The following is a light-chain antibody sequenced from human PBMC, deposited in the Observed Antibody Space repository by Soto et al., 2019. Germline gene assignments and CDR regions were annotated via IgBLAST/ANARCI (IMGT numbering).Light chain of an antibody. CDR2: GHN. J-gene: IGLJ2*01. Sequence: QAVVTQPPSASGTPGQRVTISCSGSSSNIGSNTVNWYQQLPGTAPKLLIYGHNLRPSGVPDRFSGSKSGTSASLAISGLQSEDEADYYCAAWDDSLNAVVFGGGTQLTVL. CDR1: SSNIGSNT. V-gene: IGLV1-44*01. CDR3: AAWDDSLNAVV.